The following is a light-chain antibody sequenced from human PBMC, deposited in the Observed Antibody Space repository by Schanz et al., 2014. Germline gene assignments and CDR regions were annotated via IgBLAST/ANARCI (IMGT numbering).Light chain of an antibody. CDR3: SSYTSSSTRV. CDR2: EVS. V-gene: IGLV2-14*01. J-gene: IGLJ3*02. CDR1: SSDVGSYNH. Sequence: QSALTQPASVSGSPGQSITISCTGTSSDVGSYNHVSWYQQHPGKAPKLMICEVSKRPSGVPDRFSGSKSGNTASLTISGLQAEDEADYYCSSYTSSSTRVFGGGTKLTVL.